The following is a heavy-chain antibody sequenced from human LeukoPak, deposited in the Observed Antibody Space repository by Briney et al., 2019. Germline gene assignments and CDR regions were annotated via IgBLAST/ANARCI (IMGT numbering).Heavy chain of an antibody. CDR3: TGYCSSTSCPTTFDY. D-gene: IGHD2-2*01. Sequence: GGSLRLSCAASGFTFSGSAMHWVRQASGKGLEWVGRIRSKANSYATAYAASVKGRSTISRDDSKNTAYLQMNSLKTEDTAVYYCTGYCSSTSCPTTFDYWGQGTLVTVSS. V-gene: IGHV3-73*01. J-gene: IGHJ4*02. CDR1: GFTFSGSA. CDR2: IRSKANSYAT.